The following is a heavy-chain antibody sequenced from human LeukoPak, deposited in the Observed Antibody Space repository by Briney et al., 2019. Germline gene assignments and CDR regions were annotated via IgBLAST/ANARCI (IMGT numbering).Heavy chain of an antibody. CDR1: GFTFSSYS. V-gene: IGHV3-48*02. Sequence: GGSLRLSCAASGFTFSSYSMNWVRQAPGKGLEWVSYISSSSSTIYYADSVKGRFTISRDNAKNSLYLQMNSLRDEDTAVYYCARGKVVTAIKYGMDVWGQGTTVTVSS. J-gene: IGHJ6*02. CDR3: ARGKVVTAIKYGMDV. D-gene: IGHD2-21*02. CDR2: ISSSSSTI.